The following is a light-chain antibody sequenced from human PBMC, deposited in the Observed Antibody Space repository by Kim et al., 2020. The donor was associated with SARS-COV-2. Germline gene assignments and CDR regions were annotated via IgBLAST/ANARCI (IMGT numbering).Light chain of an antibody. CDR3: TSFGNSGPYV. CDR1: RSDVGGNDF. V-gene: IGLV2-14*03. J-gene: IGLJ1*01. CDR2: RVN. Sequence: GQSITIACTVTRSDVGGNDFVSWYQHQPGKAPKLIIFRVNVRPSGISDRFSASKFGNTASLTISGLRAEDEGDYYCTSFGNSGPYVFGTGTKVTVL.